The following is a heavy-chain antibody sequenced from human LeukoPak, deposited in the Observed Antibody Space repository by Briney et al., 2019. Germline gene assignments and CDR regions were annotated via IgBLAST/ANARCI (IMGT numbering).Heavy chain of an antibody. CDR2: IGTAGDT. CDR1: GFTFSSYD. CDR3: ARDSYYDSSGYYSDFDY. J-gene: IGHJ4*02. D-gene: IGHD3-22*01. V-gene: IGHV3-13*01. Sequence: GGSLRLSCAASGFTFSSYDMHWVRQATGKGLEWVSAIGTAGDTYYPGSVKGRFTISRENAKNSLYLQMNSLRAGDTAVYYCARDSYYDSSGYYSDFDYWGQGTLVTVSS.